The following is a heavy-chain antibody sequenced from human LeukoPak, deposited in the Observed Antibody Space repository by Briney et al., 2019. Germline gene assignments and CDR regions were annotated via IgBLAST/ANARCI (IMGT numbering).Heavy chain of an antibody. D-gene: IGHD2-15*01. V-gene: IGHV3-48*02. CDR3: ARDPSRCSGGSCYSDPDY. CDR1: GFTFSSYS. Sequence: GGSLRLSCAASGFTFSSYSMNWVRQAPGKGLEWVSYISSSSSTIYYTDSVKGRFTIPRDNAKNSLYLQMNSLRDEDTAVYYCARDPSRCSGGSCYSDPDYWGQGTLVTVSS. J-gene: IGHJ4*02. CDR2: ISSSSSTI.